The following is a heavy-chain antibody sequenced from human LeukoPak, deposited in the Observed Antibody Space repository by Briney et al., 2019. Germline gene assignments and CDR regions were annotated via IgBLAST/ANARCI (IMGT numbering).Heavy chain of an antibody. D-gene: IGHD2-2*01. CDR3: ARTGGSSYAPFRFDY. CDR1: GYTFTGYY. Sequence: ASVKVSCKASGYTFTGYYMHWVRQAPGQGLEWMGWINPNSGGTNYAQKFQGRVTMTRDTSISTAYMELSRLRSDDTAVYCCARTGGSSYAPFRFDYWGQGTLVTVSS. J-gene: IGHJ4*02. CDR2: INPNSGGT. V-gene: IGHV1-2*02.